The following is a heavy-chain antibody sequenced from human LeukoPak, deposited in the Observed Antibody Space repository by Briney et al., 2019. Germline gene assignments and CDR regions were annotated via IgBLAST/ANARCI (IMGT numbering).Heavy chain of an antibody. CDR3: ARQAYRGSQKLI. Sequence: SETLSLTCSVSGASISSSSYYWGWIRQPPGKGLEWIGGIYYTGSTYYNPSLKNRLTISVDTSKNQLPLKLSSVTAADTAVYYCARQAYRGSQKLIWGQGTLVTVSS. V-gene: IGHV4-39*01. CDR2: IYYTGST. J-gene: IGHJ4*02. CDR1: GASISSSSYY. D-gene: IGHD3-16*01.